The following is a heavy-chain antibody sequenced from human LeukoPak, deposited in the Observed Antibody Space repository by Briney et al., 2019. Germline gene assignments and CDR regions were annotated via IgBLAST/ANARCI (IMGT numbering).Heavy chain of an antibody. Sequence: TGGSLRLSCAVSGFTLTNHGVSWVRQAPGKGLEWVSIITGTGGKYYGDSVKGRFVLSRDNSKNTVYMQMTSLRAEDTATYYCAKDYCRDGNCPFPFHDSWGQGTLVTVSS. V-gene: IGHV3-23*01. CDR1: GFTLTNHG. CDR2: ITGTGGK. CDR3: AKDYCRDGNCPFPFHDS. D-gene: IGHD2-15*01. J-gene: IGHJ4*02.